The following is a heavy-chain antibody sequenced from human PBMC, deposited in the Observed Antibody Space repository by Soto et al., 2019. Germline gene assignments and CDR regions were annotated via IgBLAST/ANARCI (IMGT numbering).Heavy chain of an antibody. CDR2: IYYSGST. CDR1: GGSISSSSYY. Sequence: QLQLQESGPGLVKPSETLSLTCTVSGGSISSSSYYWGWSRQPPGKGLEWIGSIYYSGSTYYNPSLKGRLTLAVDTSKNQSALKLSAGTAADTAVYYWARHVSSSCYPTAFDPWGQGPLVTVSS. D-gene: IGHD6-13*01. V-gene: IGHV4-39*01. CDR3: ARHVSSSCYPTAFDP. J-gene: IGHJ5*02.